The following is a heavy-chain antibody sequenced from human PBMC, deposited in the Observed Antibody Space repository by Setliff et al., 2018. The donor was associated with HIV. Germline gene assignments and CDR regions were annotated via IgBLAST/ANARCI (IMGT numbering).Heavy chain of an antibody. CDR1: GGSISSSY. Sequence: PSETLSLTCTVSGGSISSSYWNWIREPPGKGLEWIGNIYYRGSTNYNPSLKSRAAISVDTSRNQFSLKLTSVTAADTAIYYCARGVNFDYWGQGTQVTVSS. V-gene: IGHV4-59*01. CDR2: IYYRGST. CDR3: ARGVNFDY. D-gene: IGHD3-3*01. J-gene: IGHJ4*02.